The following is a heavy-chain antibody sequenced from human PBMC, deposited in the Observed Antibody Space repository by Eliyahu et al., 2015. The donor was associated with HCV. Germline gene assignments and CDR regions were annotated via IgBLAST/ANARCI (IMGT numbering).Heavy chain of an antibody. D-gene: IGHD6-19*01. J-gene: IGHJ5*02. Sequence: QVQLXQWGXGLLKPSETLSLTCAVYGGSYSXYDWGWIRQSPGKGLGWIGEIXHGGSTNYXPXLKSRVTISGDTSNNQFSLKLSSVTAADTAVYYCARGGQWLANWFDPWGQGTLVIVSS. V-gene: IGHV4-34*02. CDR3: ARGGQWLANWFDP. CDR2: IXHGGST. CDR1: GGSYSXYD.